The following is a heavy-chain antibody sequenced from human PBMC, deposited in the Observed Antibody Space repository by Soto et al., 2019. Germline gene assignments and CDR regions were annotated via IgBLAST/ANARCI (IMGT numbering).Heavy chain of an antibody. Sequence: GGSLRLSCAASGFIFSNYAMSWVRQAPGKGLDWVSSIIGSGDRTYYADSVKGRFSISRDNSKNTVYLHMNSLRADDTAVYYCARESSPYSSSWFDYWGQGTLVTVSS. D-gene: IGHD6-13*01. V-gene: IGHV3-23*01. CDR3: ARESSPYSSSWFDY. CDR1: GFIFSNYA. CDR2: IIGSGDRT. J-gene: IGHJ5*01.